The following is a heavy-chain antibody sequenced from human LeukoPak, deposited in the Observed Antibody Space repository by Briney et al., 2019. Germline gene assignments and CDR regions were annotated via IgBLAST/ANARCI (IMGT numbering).Heavy chain of an antibody. J-gene: IGHJ2*01. CDR3: ARTAYARFFDL. CDR1: GDPINSYY. V-gene: IGHV4-59*01. Sequence: SETLSLTCTGSGDPINSYYWSWIRQPPGKGLEWIGHIYYSGSTNYNPSLKSRVTISIDTSKNQFSLKLSSVTAADTAVYYCARTAYARFFDLWGRGTLVTVSS. D-gene: IGHD2-21*01. CDR2: IYYSGST.